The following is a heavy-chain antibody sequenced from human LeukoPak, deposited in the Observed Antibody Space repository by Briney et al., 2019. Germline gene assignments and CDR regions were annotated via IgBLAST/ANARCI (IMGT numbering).Heavy chain of an antibody. CDR3: ASVAYYDFWSGDFDY. V-gene: IGHV5-51*01. J-gene: IGHJ4*02. CDR2: IYPGDSDT. CDR1: GYSFTSYW. D-gene: IGHD3-3*01. Sequence: GESLKISCKASGYSFTSYWIGWVRQMPGKGLGWMGIIYPGDSDTRYSPSFQGQVTISADKSISTAYLQWRSLKASDTAMYYCASVAYYDFWSGDFDYWGQGTLVTISS.